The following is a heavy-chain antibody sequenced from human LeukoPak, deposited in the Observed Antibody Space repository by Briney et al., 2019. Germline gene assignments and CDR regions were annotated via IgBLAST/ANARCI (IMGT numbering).Heavy chain of an antibody. D-gene: IGHD1-26*01. V-gene: IGHV3-23*01. CDR1: GLTFSSYA. Sequence: SGGSLRLSCAASGLTFSSYAMSWVRQTPGKGLEWVSTITESGDNTHYTESVKGRFTFSRDNSRNTMYLQMNSLRAEDTATYYCATDYTPYVGASADWGQGTLVTVSS. CDR2: ITESGDNT. CDR3: ATDYTPYVGASAD. J-gene: IGHJ4*02.